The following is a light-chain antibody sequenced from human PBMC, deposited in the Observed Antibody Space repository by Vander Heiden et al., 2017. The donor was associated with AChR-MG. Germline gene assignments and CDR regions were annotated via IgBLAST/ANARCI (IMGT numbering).Light chain of an antibody. J-gene: IGKJ4*01. CDR2: AAS. CDR1: QSISSY. CDR3: QQCNSTPLT. V-gene: IGKV1-39*01. Sequence: DIQMTQSPSSLSASVGDRVTITCRASQSISSYLNWYQQKPGKAPKLLIYAASSWESGVPSRFSGSGSGTDFTLTISSLQPEDFATYYCQQCNSTPLTFGGGTKVEIK.